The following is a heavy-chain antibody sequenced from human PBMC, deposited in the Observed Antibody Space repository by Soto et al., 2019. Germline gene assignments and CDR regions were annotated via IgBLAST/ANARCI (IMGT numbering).Heavy chain of an antibody. D-gene: IGHD2-2*01. CDR1: GYTFTSYG. V-gene: IGHV1-18*01. J-gene: IGHJ6*02. Sequence: QVQLVQSGAEVKKPGASVKVSCKASGYTFTSYGISWVRQAPGQGLEWMGWISAYNGNTNYAQKLQGRVTMTTDTSTSTAYMELRSLRSDDTAVYYCARQLGYCSSTSFPAYGMDVWGQGTTVTVSS. CDR2: ISAYNGNT. CDR3: ARQLGYCSSTSFPAYGMDV.